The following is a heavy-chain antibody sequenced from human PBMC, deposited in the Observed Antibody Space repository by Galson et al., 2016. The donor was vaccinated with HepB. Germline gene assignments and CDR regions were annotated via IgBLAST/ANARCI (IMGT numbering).Heavy chain of an antibody. CDR3: YVLGATPTDEAFHV. V-gene: IGHV3-15*01. CDR2: IKTKADGEAT. CDR1: GFTFKTAW. D-gene: IGHD3-10*02. Sequence: SLRLSCAASGFTFKTAWMSWVRQTPGKGLEWLGRIKTKADGEATDYAAPVNGRFTISRDDSRSMVFLQMNSLKIEDTAIYFSYVLGATPTDEAFHVWGQGTMVTVSP. J-gene: IGHJ3*01.